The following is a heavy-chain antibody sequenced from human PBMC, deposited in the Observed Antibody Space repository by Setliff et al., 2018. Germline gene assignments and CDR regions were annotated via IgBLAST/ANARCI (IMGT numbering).Heavy chain of an antibody. CDR3: ARGGGGHIVVATFDFDI. CDR2: ISTTGRYK. CDR1: GLSYINDW. J-gene: IGHJ3*02. D-gene: IGHD2-21*01. Sequence: GGSLRLSCTASGLSYINDWVSWVRQAPGKGLEWVSSISTTGRYKFFADSVEGRFTVSRDNAKNSLYLEMNSLRADDTAVYYCARGGGGHIVVATFDFDIWGQGTKVTVSS. V-gene: IGHV3-21*01.